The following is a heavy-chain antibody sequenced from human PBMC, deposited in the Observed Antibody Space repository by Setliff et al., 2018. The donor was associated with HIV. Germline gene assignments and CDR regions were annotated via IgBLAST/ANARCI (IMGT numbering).Heavy chain of an antibody. CDR1: GYSINNNYY. Sequence: PSETLSLTCTVSGYSINNNYYWGWIRRPPGKGLEWIGSIYHTGSAYYNPSLKSRVTMSVDTSKNQFSLKLRSVTAADTAVYFCARNRPYGSGSYSDYWGQGTLVTVSS. CDR2: IYHTGSA. J-gene: IGHJ4*02. V-gene: IGHV4-38-2*02. D-gene: IGHD3-10*01. CDR3: ARNRPYGSGSYSDY.